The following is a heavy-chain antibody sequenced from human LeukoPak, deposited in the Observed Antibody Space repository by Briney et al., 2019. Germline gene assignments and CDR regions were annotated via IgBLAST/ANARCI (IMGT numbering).Heavy chain of an antibody. CDR2: IYHSGST. CDR1: GGSISSGGYY. Sequence: PSETLSPTCTVSGGSISSGGYYWSWIRQPPGKGLEWIGYIYHSGSTYYNPSLKSRVTISVDRSKNQFSLKLSSVTAADTAVYYCARVAGFNYGDYGYYFDYWGQGTLVTVSS. D-gene: IGHD4-17*01. V-gene: IGHV4-30-2*01. J-gene: IGHJ4*02. CDR3: ARVAGFNYGDYGYYFDY.